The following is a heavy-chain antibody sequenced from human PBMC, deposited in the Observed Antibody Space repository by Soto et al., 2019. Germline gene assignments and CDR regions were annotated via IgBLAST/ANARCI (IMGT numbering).Heavy chain of an antibody. CDR1: GGTFSSYA. D-gene: IGHD3-22*01. V-gene: IGHV1-69*13. Sequence: ASVKVSCKASGGTFSSYAISWVRQAPGQGLEWMGGIIPIFGTANYAQKFQGRVTITADESTSTAYMELSSLRSEDTAVYYCARTYXYDSSGPQEFDYWGQGTLVTVSS. CDR2: IIPIFGTA. CDR3: ARTYXYDSSGPQEFDY. J-gene: IGHJ4*02.